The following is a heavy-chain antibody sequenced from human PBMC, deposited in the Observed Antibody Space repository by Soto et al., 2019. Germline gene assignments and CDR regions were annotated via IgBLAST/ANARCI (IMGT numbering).Heavy chain of an antibody. Sequence: ASVKVSCKVSGYTLTELSMHWVRQAPGKGLEWMGGFDPEDGETIYAQKFQGRVTMTEDTSTDTAYMELSSLRSEDTAVYYCATDPNPIQWLVPPAEYFQHWGQGTLVTVSS. D-gene: IGHD6-19*01. CDR1: GYTLTELS. CDR3: ATDPNPIQWLVPPAEYFQH. CDR2: FDPEDGET. J-gene: IGHJ1*01. V-gene: IGHV1-24*01.